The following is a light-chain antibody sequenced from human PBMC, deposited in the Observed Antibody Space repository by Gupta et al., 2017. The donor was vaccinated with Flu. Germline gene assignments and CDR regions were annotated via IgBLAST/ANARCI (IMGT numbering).Light chain of an antibody. Sequence: IASNYVQWYQQRPGSAPIIVIYEDDHRPSGVPDRFSGSIDRSSNSASLTISGRRTEDEADYYGQSYDNRNPWVFGGWTKLTVL. CDR2: EDD. V-gene: IGLV6-57*02. J-gene: IGLJ3*02. CDR3: QSYDNRNPWV. CDR1: IASNY.